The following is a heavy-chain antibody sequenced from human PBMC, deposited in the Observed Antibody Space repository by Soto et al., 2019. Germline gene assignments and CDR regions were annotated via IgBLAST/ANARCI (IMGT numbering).Heavy chain of an antibody. J-gene: IGHJ5*02. CDR2: IYYSGST. D-gene: IGHD3-10*01. Sequence: QVQLQESGPGLVKPSETLSLTCTVSGGSISSYYWSWIRQPPGKGLGWIGYIYYSGSTNYNPSLKSRVTISVDTSKNQFSLKLSSVTAADTAVYYCARGNYYGSGSNWFDPWGQGTLVTVSS. CDR3: ARGNYYGSGSNWFDP. V-gene: IGHV4-59*01. CDR1: GGSISSYY.